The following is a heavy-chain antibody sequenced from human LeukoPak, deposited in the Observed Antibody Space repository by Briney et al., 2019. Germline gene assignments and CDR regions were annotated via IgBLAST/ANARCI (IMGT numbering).Heavy chain of an antibody. Sequence: SETLSLTCTISGGSMFSYYWNWIRQPPGKGLEWIGYIYSSGITNYSPSLRSRGTISVATSRNQFSLRLTSVTAADTAIYYCARRAYYDSSGYHPTSGYFDLWGRGTLVTVSS. CDR1: GGSMFSYY. CDR3: ARRAYYDSSGYHPTSGYFDL. J-gene: IGHJ2*01. CDR2: IYSSGIT. D-gene: IGHD3-22*01. V-gene: IGHV4-4*08.